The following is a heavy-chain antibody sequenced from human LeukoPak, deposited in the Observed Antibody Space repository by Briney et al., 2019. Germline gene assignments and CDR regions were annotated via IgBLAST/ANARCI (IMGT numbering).Heavy chain of an antibody. V-gene: IGHV3-23*01. CDR3: ARRLPVAGRTDFFDY. CDR2: ISPSGDST. D-gene: IGHD6-13*01. Sequence: GGSLRLSCAASGCTFSSYSMSWVRQAPGEGLEWVSAISPSGDSTSYPDSVKGRFTISRDNSKNTVYLQMNSLTAEDTAIYYCARRLPVAGRTDFFDYWGQGTLVTVSS. CDR1: GCTFSSYS. J-gene: IGHJ4*02.